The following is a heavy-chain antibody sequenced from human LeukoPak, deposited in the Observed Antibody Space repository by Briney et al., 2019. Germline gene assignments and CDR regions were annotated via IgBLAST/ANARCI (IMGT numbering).Heavy chain of an antibody. CDR2: ISWDGGST. J-gene: IGHJ6*02. CDR1: GFTFSSYS. CDR3: AKDIEPAAYYYYGMDV. Sequence: PGGSLRLSCAASGFTFSSYSMNWVRQAPGKGLEWVSLISWDGGSTYYADSVKGRFTISRDNSKNSLYLQMNSLRTEDTALYYCAKDIEPAAYYYYGMDVWGQGTTVTVSS. V-gene: IGHV3-43*01. D-gene: IGHD2-2*01.